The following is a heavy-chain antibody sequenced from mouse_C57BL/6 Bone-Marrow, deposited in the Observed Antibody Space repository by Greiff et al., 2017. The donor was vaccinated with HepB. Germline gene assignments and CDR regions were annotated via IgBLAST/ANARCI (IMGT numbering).Heavy chain of an antibody. CDR1: GFTFSDYG. D-gene: IGHD2-14*01. V-gene: IGHV5-17*01. CDR2: ISSGSSTI. Sequence: EVQRVESGGGLVKPGGSLKLSCAASGFTFSDYGMHWVRQAPEKGLEWVAYISSGSSTIYYADTVKGRITISRDNATNTLFLQMTSLRSEDTAMYYGAGRYCDRSRYFDGWGTGTTVTVSS. CDR3: AGRYCDRSRYFDG. J-gene: IGHJ1*03.